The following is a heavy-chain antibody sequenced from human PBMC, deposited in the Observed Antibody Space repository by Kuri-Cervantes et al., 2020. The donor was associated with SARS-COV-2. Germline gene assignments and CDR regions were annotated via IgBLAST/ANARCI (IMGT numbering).Heavy chain of an antibody. D-gene: IGHD1-26*01. V-gene: IGHV3-21*01. Sequence: GESLKISCAASGFTFSSYSMNWVRQAPGKGLEWVSSISSSSSYIYYADSVKGRFTISRDNSKNTLYLQMNTLKTEDTAVFYCARDASYSGSYGSFQHWGQGPLVPVSS. CDR2: ISSSSSYI. J-gene: IGHJ1*01. CDR3: ARDASYSGSYGSFQH. CDR1: GFTFSSYS.